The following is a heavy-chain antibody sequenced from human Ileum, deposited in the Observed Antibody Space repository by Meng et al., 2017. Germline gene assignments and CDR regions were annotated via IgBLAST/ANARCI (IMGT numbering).Heavy chain of an antibody. Sequence: QVHLQEPGPGLVRPSQTLSLTCIVSGVSISSNVNYWSWIRQHPGKGLEWLGYMYYSGSTYYNPSINTPITISLDTSKNQFSLRLDSVTAADTAVYFCARNDLAFWYFDLWGRGTLVTVSS. J-gene: IGHJ2*01. CDR1: GVSISSNVNY. D-gene: IGHD3-3*01. V-gene: IGHV4-31*01. CDR3: ARNDLAFWYFDL. CDR2: MYYSGST.